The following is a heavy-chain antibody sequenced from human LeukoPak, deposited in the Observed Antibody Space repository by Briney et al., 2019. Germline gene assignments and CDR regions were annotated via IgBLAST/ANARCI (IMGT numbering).Heavy chain of an antibody. CDR1: GGTFSSYA. Sequence: ASVKVSCKASGGTFSSYAISWARQAPGQGLEWMGGIIPIFGTANYAQKFQGRVTITADKSTSIAYMELSTLRSEDTAVYYCAREDTAMVMDVWGKGTTVTVSS. J-gene: IGHJ6*04. CDR3: AREDTAMVMDV. D-gene: IGHD5-18*01. V-gene: IGHV1-69*06. CDR2: IIPIFGTA.